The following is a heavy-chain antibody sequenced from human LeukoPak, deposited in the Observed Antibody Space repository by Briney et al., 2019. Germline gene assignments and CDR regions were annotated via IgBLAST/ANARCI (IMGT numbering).Heavy chain of an antibody. J-gene: IGHJ4*02. V-gene: IGHV3-21*01. Sequence: PGGSLRLSCAASGFTFSSYNMNWVRQAPGKGLEWVSSISSRSSYIYYADSVKGRFTISRDNAKNSLYLQMNSLRAEDTAVYYCARHPATYFDYWGQGTLVTVSS. CDR2: ISSRSSYI. D-gene: IGHD6-25*01. CDR1: GFTFSSYN. CDR3: ARHPATYFDY.